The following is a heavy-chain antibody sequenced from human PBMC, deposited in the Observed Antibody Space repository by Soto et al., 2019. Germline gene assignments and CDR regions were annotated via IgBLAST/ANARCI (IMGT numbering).Heavy chain of an antibody. Sequence: QVQLVESGGDVVQPGRSLRLSCAASGFTFSTYPMHWVRQAPGKGLEWVALILYDGSNKYYADSVKGRFTVSRDNSYNTLYLQMNSLRADDTAVSYSARDVAAGTLDYWGQGTLVTVSS. CDR2: ILYDGSNK. CDR3: ARDVAAGTLDY. D-gene: IGHD6-13*01. J-gene: IGHJ4*02. V-gene: IGHV3-30*01. CDR1: GFTFSTYP.